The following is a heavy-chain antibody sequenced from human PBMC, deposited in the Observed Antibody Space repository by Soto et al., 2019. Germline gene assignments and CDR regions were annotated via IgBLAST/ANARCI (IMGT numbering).Heavy chain of an antibody. Sequence: GASVKVSCKASGYTFTSYGISWGRQAPGQGLEWMGCISAHNGNTNYAQKLQGRVTVTTDTSTSTAYMELRSLRSDDTAVYYCERVRDFWSGHPFDYWGQGTLVTVSS. J-gene: IGHJ4*02. CDR1: GYTFTSYG. CDR2: ISAHNGNT. V-gene: IGHV1-18*01. CDR3: ERVRDFWSGHPFDY. D-gene: IGHD3-3*01.